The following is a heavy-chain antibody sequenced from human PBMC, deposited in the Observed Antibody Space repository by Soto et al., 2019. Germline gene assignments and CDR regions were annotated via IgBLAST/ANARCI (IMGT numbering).Heavy chain of an antibody. J-gene: IGHJ4*02. V-gene: IGHV1-18*01. D-gene: IGHD3-10*01. CDR1: GYTFTSYG. Sequence: ASVKVSCKASGYTFTSYGISWVLQAPGQGLEWMGWISAYNGNTNYAQKLQGRVTMTTDTSTSTAYMELRSLRSDDTAVYYCARHRRTTFGGVIIASGLGYWGQGTLVTVSS. CDR2: ISAYNGNT. CDR3: ARHRRTTFGGVIIASGLGY.